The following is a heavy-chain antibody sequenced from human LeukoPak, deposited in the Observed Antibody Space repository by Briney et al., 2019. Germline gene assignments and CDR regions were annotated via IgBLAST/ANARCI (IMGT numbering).Heavy chain of an antibody. V-gene: IGHV3-7*01. CDR3: ARNARGPGDF. CDR1: RLTFSTYW. Sequence: GGSLRLSCAASRLTFSTYWMNWVRQAPRKGLEWVANIKQDGSEKYYVDSVKGRFTISRDNAKKLVYLQMNSLRAEDTAIYYCARNARGPGDFWGQGTVVTVSS. J-gene: IGHJ4*02. D-gene: IGHD2-2*01. CDR2: IKQDGSEK.